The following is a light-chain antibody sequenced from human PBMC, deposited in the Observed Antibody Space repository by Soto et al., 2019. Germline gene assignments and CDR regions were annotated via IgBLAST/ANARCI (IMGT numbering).Light chain of an antibody. CDR1: QSVSSSY. Sequence: EIVLTQSPGTLSLSPGERATLSCRASQSVSSSYLVWHQQKPGQPPSLLNYGASSRATGIPDRFSGSGSGTDFTLTISRLEPEDFAVYYWHHYGRSRTFGQGTKVEIK. V-gene: IGKV3-20*01. CDR3: HHYGRSRT. CDR2: GAS. J-gene: IGKJ1*01.